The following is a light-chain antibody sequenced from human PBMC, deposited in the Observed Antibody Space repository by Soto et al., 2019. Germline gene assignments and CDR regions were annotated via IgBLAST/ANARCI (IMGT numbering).Light chain of an antibody. Sequence: QSVLTQPASVSASPGQSITISCTGSSSDIGSYDLVSWYQQHPGKAPKLMIFEASKRPSGVSNRFSGSKSGNTASLTISGLQPEDEADYYCFSYADSATRVFGGGTKLTVL. J-gene: IGLJ3*02. CDR2: EAS. V-gene: IGLV2-23*01. CDR3: FSYADSATRV. CDR1: SSDIGSYDL.